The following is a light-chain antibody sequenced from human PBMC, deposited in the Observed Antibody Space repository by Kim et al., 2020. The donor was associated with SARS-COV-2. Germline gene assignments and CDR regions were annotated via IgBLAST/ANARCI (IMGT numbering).Light chain of an antibody. CDR1: QSITRL. CDR3: QHYSTSPT. CDR2: QAS. V-gene: IGKV1-5*03. Sequence: DIQMTQSPSTLSAFVGDRVNITCRASQSITRLLAWYQQKPGKAPKLLIYQASNLENGVPSRFSGCGSGTEFTLIISSLQPDDFATYYFQHYSTSPTFCQGTQVEIK. J-gene: IGKJ1*01.